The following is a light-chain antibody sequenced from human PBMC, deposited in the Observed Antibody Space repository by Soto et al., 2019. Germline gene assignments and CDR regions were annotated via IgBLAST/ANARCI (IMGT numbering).Light chain of an antibody. V-gene: IGKV3-15*01. CDR2: DAS. Sequence: EIVMTQSPATLSLSPGERATLSCRASQTIDNTLAWYQRKPGQAPGLLIYDASTRATGVPARFSGSGSGTDFTLPISSLQSEDFAVYYCQHYNYWPYTFGQGTKVEIK. CDR1: QTIDNT. CDR3: QHYNYWPYT. J-gene: IGKJ2*01.